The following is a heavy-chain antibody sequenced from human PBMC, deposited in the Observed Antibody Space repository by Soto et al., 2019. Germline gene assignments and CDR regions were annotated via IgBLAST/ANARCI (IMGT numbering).Heavy chain of an antibody. J-gene: IGHJ4*02. CDR1: GGSFSGYY. V-gene: IGHV4-34*01. CDR2: INHRAIT. CDR3: ARRWRLRLGGAYYFDY. D-gene: IGHD5-12*01. Sequence: SETLSLTCAVYGGSFSGYYGSWIRQPQGYGLKWIGEINHRAITNYIPSLRTRVTLSVDTSMNPFSLQLSSVPAADTALYYCARRWRLRLGGAYYFDYWGQATLVTVSS.